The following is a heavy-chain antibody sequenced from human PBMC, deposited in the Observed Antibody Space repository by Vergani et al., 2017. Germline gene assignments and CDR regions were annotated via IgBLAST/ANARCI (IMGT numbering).Heavy chain of an antibody. CDR2: LCPSGST. D-gene: IGHD2-8*02. J-gene: IGHJ4*02. V-gene: IGHV4-4*07. CDR3: ATGAGRFNI. CDR1: GAPISYWC. Sequence: QVQLQESGPGLVKTSETLSLTCSASGAPISYWCWSWLRQPAGKGLEWVGRLCPSGSTNYKPSLRSRVTMLIDTSKNQFSLKLTSVTAADTAVYYCATGAGRFNIWCQGTLVTVSS.